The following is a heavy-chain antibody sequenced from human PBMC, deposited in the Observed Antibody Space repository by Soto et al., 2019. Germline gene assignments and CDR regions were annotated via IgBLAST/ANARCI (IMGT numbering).Heavy chain of an antibody. V-gene: IGHV3-23*01. Sequence: PGGSLRLSCAASGFTFNSYAMNWVRQAPGKGLEWVSSISGGGGGTYYADSVKGRLTISRDNSKNTLYLQMNSLRAEDTALYYYAKGSHYDILTDYHAFDYWGPGTLVTVSS. CDR1: GFTFNSYA. D-gene: IGHD3-9*01. J-gene: IGHJ4*02. CDR3: AKGSHYDILTDYHAFDY. CDR2: ISGGGGGT.